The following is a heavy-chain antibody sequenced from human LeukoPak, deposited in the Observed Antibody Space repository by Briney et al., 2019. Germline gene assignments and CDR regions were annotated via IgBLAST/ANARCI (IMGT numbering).Heavy chain of an antibody. CDR3: ARHVPRGPSDFDC. V-gene: IGHV3-7*01. D-gene: IGHD5-12*01. CDR2: IEDAGDTK. Sequence: PGGSLRLSCAASGVTFANHWMSWVRQAPGKGLEWVANIEDAGDTKSYVESVKGRFTVSRDNARASLYLQMDSLRAEDTAVYYCARHVPRGPSDFDCWGQGALVTVSS. CDR1: GVTFANHW. J-gene: IGHJ4*02.